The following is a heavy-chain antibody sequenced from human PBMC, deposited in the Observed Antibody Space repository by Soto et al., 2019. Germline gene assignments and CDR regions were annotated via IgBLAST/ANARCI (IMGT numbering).Heavy chain of an antibody. CDR2: IGAADDP. CDR1: IFTVSASV. J-gene: IGHJ6*02. V-gene: IGHV3-13*05. D-gene: IGHD2-15*01. CDR3: ARAYSGRLPRRADYYFAMDV. Sequence: GYMRLSCSSSIFTVSASVMHGVRNTTRKGLEWVSAIGAADDPYYLGSVKGRFTISRENAKNSLYLQVNSLRAEDTAVYYCARAYSGRLPRRADYYFAMDVWGQGTTVTVSS.